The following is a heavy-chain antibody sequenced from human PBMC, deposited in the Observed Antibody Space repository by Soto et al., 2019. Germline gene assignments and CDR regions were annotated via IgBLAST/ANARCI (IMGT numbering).Heavy chain of an antibody. CDR1: GSTFSSYG. CDR3: ATLHGGNSAAFDI. CDR2: ISYDGSNK. Sequence: PGGSLRLSCAASGSTFSSYGMHWVRQAPGKGLEWVAVISYDGSNKYYADSVKGRFTISRDNSKNTLYLQMNNLRAEDTAVYYCATLHGGNSAAFDIWGQGTMVTVSS. J-gene: IGHJ3*02. D-gene: IGHD2-21*02. V-gene: IGHV3-30*03.